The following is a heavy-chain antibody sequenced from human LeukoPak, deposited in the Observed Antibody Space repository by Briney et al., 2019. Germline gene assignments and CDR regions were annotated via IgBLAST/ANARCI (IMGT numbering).Heavy chain of an antibody. CDR3: ARVDCSSTGCYHYMDV. J-gene: IGHJ6*03. CDR2: INHNGST. CDR1: GGSLRGYY. Sequence: SETLPLTCSVHGGSLRGYYWGWIRQPPGKGLEWIGEINHNGSTNAHPSLKSRVTISVDTSKTQFSLKLSSVTAADTAVYYCARVDCSSTGCYHYMDVWGKGTTVTVSS. D-gene: IGHD2-2*01. V-gene: IGHV4-34*01.